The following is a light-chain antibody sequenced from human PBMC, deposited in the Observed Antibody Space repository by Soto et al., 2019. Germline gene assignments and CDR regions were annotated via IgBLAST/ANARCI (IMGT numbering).Light chain of an antibody. CDR2: EVS. Sequence: QSALTQPPSASGSPGQSVAISCTGTSSDVGAYNYVAWYQQHPGKVPKLMIYEVSKRPSGVPDRFSGFKSGNTASLSVSGLQADDEADYYCSSYAGSDVFVFGTGTKVTAL. CDR1: SSDVGAYNY. V-gene: IGLV2-8*01. CDR3: SSYAGSDVFV. J-gene: IGLJ1*01.